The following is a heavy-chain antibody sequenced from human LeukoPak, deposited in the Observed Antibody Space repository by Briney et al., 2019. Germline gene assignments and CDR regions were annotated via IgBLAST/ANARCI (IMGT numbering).Heavy chain of an antibody. Sequence: GGSLRLSCAASGFTFSSYGMHWVRQAPGKGLEWVAVIWYDGSNKYYADSVKGRFTISRDNSKNTLYLQMNSLRAEDTAVYYRASASYCKGGSCYSVHWGQGTLVTVSS. CDR1: GFTFSSYG. V-gene: IGHV3-33*01. CDR3: ASASYCKGGSCYSVH. D-gene: IGHD2-15*01. J-gene: IGHJ4*02. CDR2: IWYDGSNK.